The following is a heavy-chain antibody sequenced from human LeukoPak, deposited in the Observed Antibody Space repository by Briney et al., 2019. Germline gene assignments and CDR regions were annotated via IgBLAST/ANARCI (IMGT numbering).Heavy chain of an antibody. CDR1: GGTFSSYA. J-gene: IGHJ6*03. CDR3: ARGEAPYDFWSGRYYYYYYMDV. Sequence: SVKVSCKASGGTFSSYAISWVRQAPGQGLEWMGGIIPIFGTANYAQKFQGRVTMTRDMSTSTVYMELSSLRSEDTAVYYCARGEAPYDFWSGRYYYYYYMDVWGKGTTVTVSS. D-gene: IGHD3-3*01. CDR2: IIPIFGTA. V-gene: IGHV1-69*05.